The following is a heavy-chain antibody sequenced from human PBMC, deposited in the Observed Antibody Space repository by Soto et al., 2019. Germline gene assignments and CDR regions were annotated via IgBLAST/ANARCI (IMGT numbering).Heavy chain of an antibody. CDR1: GYSFTTYW. Sequence: GQSLKICCKSTGYSFTTYWISWVRQMPGKGLEWMGIIYPGDSDTRYSPSFQGPVTISAXXXXXTXYXQXXXLKAXDTAMYYCARREDYYYGKDVWGQGTTVTVSS. CDR2: IYPGDSDT. CDR3: ARREDYYYGKDV. V-gene: IGHV5-51*01. J-gene: IGHJ6*02.